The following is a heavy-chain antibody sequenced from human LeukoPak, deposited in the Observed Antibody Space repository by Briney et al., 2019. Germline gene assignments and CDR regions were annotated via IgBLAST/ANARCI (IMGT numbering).Heavy chain of an antibody. J-gene: IGHJ4*02. CDR2: ISGSGDNT. CDR1: GFTFSSHG. Sequence: GGSLRLSCAASGFTFSSHGMSWVRQAPGKGLEWVSTISGSGDNTYYADSVKGRFTISRDNSKNTLYLQMNSLRAEDTAVYYCAPIVVVVAAIDYWGQGTLVTVSS. D-gene: IGHD2-15*01. V-gene: IGHV3-23*01. CDR3: APIVVVVAAIDY.